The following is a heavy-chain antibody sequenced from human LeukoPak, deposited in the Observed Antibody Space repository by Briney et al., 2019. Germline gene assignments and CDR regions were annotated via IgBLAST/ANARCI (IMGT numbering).Heavy chain of an antibody. D-gene: IGHD3-3*01. V-gene: IGHV1-69*04. CDR1: GGTFGTYT. J-gene: IGHJ4*02. CDR3: ARETEDNSIFGVVFGPLDY. Sequence: SVKVSCKASGGTFGTYTISWVRQAPGQGLEWMGRILPIIHIPDYAQKFQDRVTITADTSTNTAYMELGSLRSEDTAVYYCARETEDNSIFGVVFGPLDYWGQGTLVTVSS. CDR2: ILPIIHIP.